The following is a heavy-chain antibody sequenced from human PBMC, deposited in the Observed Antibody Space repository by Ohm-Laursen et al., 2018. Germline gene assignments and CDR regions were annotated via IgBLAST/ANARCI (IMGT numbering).Heavy chain of an antibody. V-gene: IGHV4-59*01. Sequence: SGTLSLTCPVSGGSISSYYWSWIRQPPGKGLEWIGYIYYSGSTNYNPSLKSRVTISLDTSKNQFSLKLSSVTAADTAVYYCARETSGYDQGYYYYGMDVWGQGTTVTVSS. CDR3: ARETSGYDQGYYYYGMDV. CDR2: IYYSGST. CDR1: GGSISSYY. D-gene: IGHD5-12*01. J-gene: IGHJ6*02.